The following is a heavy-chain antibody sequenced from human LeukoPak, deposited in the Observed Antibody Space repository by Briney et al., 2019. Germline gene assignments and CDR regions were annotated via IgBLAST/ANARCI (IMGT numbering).Heavy chain of an antibody. CDR2: IDYSGNT. CDR3: ARATSYGDYVDY. D-gene: IGHD4-17*01. Sequence: SETLSLTCTVSGGSLSNYYWSWIRQPPGKGLEWIGYIDYSGNTNYNPSLKSRVTISVERSKNQFSLKLSSVTAADTAVYYCARATSYGDYVDYWGQGTLVTVSS. CDR1: GGSLSNYY. J-gene: IGHJ4*02. V-gene: IGHV4-59*08.